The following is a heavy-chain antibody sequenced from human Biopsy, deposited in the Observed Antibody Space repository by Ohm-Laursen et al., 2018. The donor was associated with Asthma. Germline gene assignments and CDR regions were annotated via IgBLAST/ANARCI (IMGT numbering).Heavy chain of an antibody. CDR3: AHRLCIGGACYDAFAI. Sequence: TQTLTLTRTFSGFSLTTTGVGVAWIRQPPGKALEWLARIYWDDDKRYSSSLKSRLTITKDTSKNQVVLTMTNMDPVDTATYYCAHRLCIGGACYDAFAIWGQGTVVTVSS. J-gene: IGHJ3*02. D-gene: IGHD2-8*02. CDR1: GFSLTTTGVG. V-gene: IGHV2-5*02. CDR2: IYWDDDK.